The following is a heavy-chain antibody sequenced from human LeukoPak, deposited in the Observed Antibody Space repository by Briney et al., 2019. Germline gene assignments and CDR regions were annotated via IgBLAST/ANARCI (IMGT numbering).Heavy chain of an antibody. D-gene: IGHD3-22*01. V-gene: IGHV6-1*01. CDR1: GDSVSSNSAA. CDR3: AREETGNYYFDP. CDR2: TYYRSKWFN. Sequence: SQTLSLTCVISGDSVSSNSAAWSWIRQSPSGDLEWLGRTYYRSKWFNNYAVSVNSRITINPDTSKNQFSLQLNSVTPEDTAVYYCAREETGNYYFDPWGQGTLVTVSS. J-gene: IGHJ5*02.